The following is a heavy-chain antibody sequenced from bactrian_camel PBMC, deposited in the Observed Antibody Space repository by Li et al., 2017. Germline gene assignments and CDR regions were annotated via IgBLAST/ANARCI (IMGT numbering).Heavy chain of an antibody. V-gene: IGHV3S55*01. CDR2: IAGSGSP. Sequence: VQLVESGGGSVQAGGSLRLSCATSGLINIRYFMGWFRQAPGKEREGVADIAGSGSPGYADSAKGRFTISKDNAKNTLYLLMNSLKPEDTAMYYCAAVRYGVTWYPLCRARSADFGYWGQGTQVTVS. D-gene: IGHD6*01. CDR3: AAVRYGVTWYPLCRARSADFGY. J-gene: IGHJ6*01. CDR1: GLINIRYF.